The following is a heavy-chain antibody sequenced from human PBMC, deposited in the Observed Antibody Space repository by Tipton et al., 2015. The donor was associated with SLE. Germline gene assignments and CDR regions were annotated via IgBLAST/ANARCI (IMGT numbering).Heavy chain of an antibody. V-gene: IGHV4-34*01. Sequence: TLSLTCAVYGGSFSGYYWSWIRQPPGKGLEWIGEMNHSGSTNYNPSLKSRVTISVDTSKNQFSLKLSSVTAADTAVYYCARRGSTYGFDYWGQGTLVTVSS. CDR3: ARRGSTYGFDY. CDR2: MNHSGST. CDR1: GGSFSGYY. D-gene: IGHD5-18*01. J-gene: IGHJ4*02.